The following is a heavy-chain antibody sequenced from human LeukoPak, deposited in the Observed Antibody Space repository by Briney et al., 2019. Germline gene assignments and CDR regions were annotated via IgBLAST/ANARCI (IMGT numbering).Heavy chain of an antibody. V-gene: IGHV3-30-3*01. CDR2: ISYDGSNK. Sequence: GGSLRLSCAASGFTFSSYAMHWVRQAPGKGLEWVAVISYDGSNKYYADSVKGRFTISRDNSKNTLYLQMNSLRAEDTAVYYCAKERSGGYYFDYWGQGTLVAVSS. CDR1: GFTFSSYA. D-gene: IGHD6-19*01. J-gene: IGHJ4*02. CDR3: AKERSGGYYFDY.